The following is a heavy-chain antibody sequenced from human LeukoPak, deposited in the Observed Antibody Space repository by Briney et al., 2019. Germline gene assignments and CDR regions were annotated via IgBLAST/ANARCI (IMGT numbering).Heavy chain of an antibody. Sequence: GGSLRLSCEASGFTFSSHWMHWVRQVPGKGLVWGARIRGDENEIDYADSVKGRFTISRDNAKNTLYLQMNSLRVEDTAVYFCARGHVPGSTRHWDFWGQGTLVTVSS. CDR3: ARGHVPGSTRHWDF. CDR1: GFTFSSHW. J-gene: IGHJ4*02. D-gene: IGHD3-10*01. V-gene: IGHV3-74*01. CDR2: IRGDENEI.